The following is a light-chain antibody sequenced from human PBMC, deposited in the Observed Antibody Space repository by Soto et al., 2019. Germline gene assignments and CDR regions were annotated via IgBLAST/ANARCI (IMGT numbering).Light chain of an antibody. CDR3: QQYNNWPTWT. J-gene: IGKJ1*01. Sequence: LEMTQSPATLSASPGERVPLSCRASQTVTTNLAWYQQKPCQAPRLLIYGASTRATGIPARFSGSGSGTEFTLTISSLQSEDFAVYYCQQYNNWPTWTFGQGTKVDIK. CDR1: QTVTTN. CDR2: GAS. V-gene: IGKV3-15*01.